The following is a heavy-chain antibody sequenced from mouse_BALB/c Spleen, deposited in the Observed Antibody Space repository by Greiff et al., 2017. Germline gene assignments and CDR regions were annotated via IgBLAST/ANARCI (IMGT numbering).Heavy chain of an antibody. Sequence: EVKVEESGGGLVQPGGSRKLSCAASGFTFSSFGMHWVRQAPEKGLEWVAYISSGSSTIYYADTVKGRFTISRDNPKNTLFLQMTSLRSEDTAMYYCARSGYWYFDVWGAGTTVTVSS. CDR3: ARSGYWYFDV. V-gene: IGHV5-17*02. CDR2: ISSGSSTI. J-gene: IGHJ1*01. CDR1: GFTFSSFG.